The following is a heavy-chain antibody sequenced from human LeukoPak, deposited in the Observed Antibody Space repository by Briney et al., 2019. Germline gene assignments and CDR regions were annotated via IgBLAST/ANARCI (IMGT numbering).Heavy chain of an antibody. Sequence: GASVKVSCKASGYTFTSYGISWVRQAPGQGLEWMGWISAYNGNTNYAQKLQGRVTMTTDTSTSTVYMELSSLRSEDTAVYYCARNHSPAYCGGDCYDPNWFDPWGQGTLVTVSS. J-gene: IGHJ5*02. V-gene: IGHV1-18*01. CDR2: ISAYNGNT. D-gene: IGHD2-21*01. CDR1: GYTFTSYG. CDR3: ARNHSPAYCGGDCYDPNWFDP.